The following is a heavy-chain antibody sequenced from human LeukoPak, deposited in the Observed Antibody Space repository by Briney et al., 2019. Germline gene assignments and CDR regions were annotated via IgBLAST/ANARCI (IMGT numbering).Heavy chain of an antibody. V-gene: IGHV3-15*01. CDR1: GFTFSSYW. CDR3: STPSF. CDR2: IKSKTDGGTI. J-gene: IGHJ4*02. Sequence: GGSLRLSCAASGFTFSSYWMSWVRQAPGKGLEWVGRIKSKTDGGTIDYAAPVKGRFTISRDDSKDTLYLQMDNPKAEDTAIYYCSTPSFWGQGTLVTVSS.